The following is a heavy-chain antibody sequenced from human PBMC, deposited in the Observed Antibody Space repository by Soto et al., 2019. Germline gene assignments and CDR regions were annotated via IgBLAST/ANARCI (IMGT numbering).Heavy chain of an antibody. V-gene: IGHV4-31*03. CDR2: IYYSGGT. CDR3: ARGSYYYMDV. CDR1: GGSISSGGYH. Sequence: QVQLQESGPGLVKPSQTLSLTCTVSGGSISSGGYHWSWIRHHPGEGLEWIGYIYYSGGTYHNPSLRSRVTISVDTSKNQFPLKLSSVTAADTAVYYCARGSYYYMDVCGKGTTVTVSS. J-gene: IGHJ6*03.